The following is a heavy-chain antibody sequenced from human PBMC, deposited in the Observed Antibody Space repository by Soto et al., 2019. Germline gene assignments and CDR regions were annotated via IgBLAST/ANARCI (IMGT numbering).Heavy chain of an antibody. CDR3: ARENIAARSFDY. CDR2: IIPIFGTA. CDR1: GGTFSSYA. J-gene: IGHJ4*02. V-gene: IGHV1-69*06. Sequence: SVKVSCKASGGTFSSYAISWVRQAPGQGLEWMGGIIPIFGTANYAQKFQGRVAITADKSTSTAYMELSSLRSEDTAVYYCARENIAARSFDYWGQGTLVTVSS. D-gene: IGHD6-6*01.